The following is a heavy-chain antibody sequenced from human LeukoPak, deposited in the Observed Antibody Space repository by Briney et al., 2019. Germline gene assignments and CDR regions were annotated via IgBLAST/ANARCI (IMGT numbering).Heavy chain of an antibody. CDR1: GYTFTSYG. J-gene: IGHJ6*02. V-gene: IGHV1-18*01. Sequence: ASVKVSCTASGYTFTSYGISWVRQAPGQGLEWMGWISAYNGNTNYAQKLQGRVTMTTDTSTSTAYMELRSLRSDDTAVYYCARGGEKYYDFWSGYLDYYYNGMDVWGQGTTVTVSS. CDR2: ISAYNGNT. D-gene: IGHD3-3*01. CDR3: ARGGEKYYDFWSGYLDYYYNGMDV.